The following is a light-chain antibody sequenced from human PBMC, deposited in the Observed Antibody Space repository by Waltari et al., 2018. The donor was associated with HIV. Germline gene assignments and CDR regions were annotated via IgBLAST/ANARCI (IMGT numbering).Light chain of an antibody. CDR3: LSYVGAFTWV. CDR1: SSPVSGYTP. Sequence: QPALTQPRSVSGSLGQSITISCTGPSSPVSGYTPISWYQQRPGRAPKVVIYAVDERPAGVPDRFSGAKSGYTASLTISGLRPEDEADYYCLSYVGAFTWVFGGGTKVTV. CDR2: AVD. V-gene: IGLV2-11*01. J-gene: IGLJ3*02.